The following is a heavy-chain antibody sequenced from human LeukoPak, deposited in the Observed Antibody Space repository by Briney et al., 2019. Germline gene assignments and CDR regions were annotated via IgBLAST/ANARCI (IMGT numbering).Heavy chain of an antibody. D-gene: IGHD2-8*02. CDR3: ARDPGGATSRLYYYYYMDV. Sequence: ASVKVSCKASGFTFTSYYMHWVRQAPGQGLEWMGIINPSGGSTSYAQKFQGRVTMTRDTSTSTAYMELSRLRSDDTAVYYCARDPGGATSRLYYYYYMDVWGKGTTVTVSS. V-gene: IGHV1-46*01. CDR1: GFTFTSYY. CDR2: INPSGGST. J-gene: IGHJ6*03.